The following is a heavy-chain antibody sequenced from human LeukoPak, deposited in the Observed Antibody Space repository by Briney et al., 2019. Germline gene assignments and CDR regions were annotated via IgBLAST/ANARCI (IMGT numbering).Heavy chain of an antibody. Sequence: PGGSLRLSCAASGFTFDDYGMSWVRQAPGKGLEWVSGINWNGGSTGYADSVKGRFTISRDNAKNSLYLQMNSLRAEDTAFYYCARGYCSGGNCNLFDYWGQGTLVTVSS. J-gene: IGHJ4*02. V-gene: IGHV3-20*04. CDR2: INWNGGST. CDR1: GFTFDDYG. CDR3: ARGYCSGGNCNLFDY. D-gene: IGHD2-15*01.